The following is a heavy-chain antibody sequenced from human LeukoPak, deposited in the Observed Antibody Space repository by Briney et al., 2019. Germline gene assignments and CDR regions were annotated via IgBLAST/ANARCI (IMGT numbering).Heavy chain of an antibody. J-gene: IGHJ6*03. CDR3: ARVGGYSYGYHYYYYMDV. CDR2: IWYDGSNK. CDR1: GFTFSSDG. Sequence: GGSLRLSCAASGFTFSSDGMHWVRQAPGKGLEWVAVIWYDGSNKYYADSVKGRFTISRDNSKNTLYLQMNSLRAEDTAVYYCARVGGYSYGYHYYYYMDVWGKGTTVTVSS. D-gene: IGHD5-18*01. V-gene: IGHV3-33*01.